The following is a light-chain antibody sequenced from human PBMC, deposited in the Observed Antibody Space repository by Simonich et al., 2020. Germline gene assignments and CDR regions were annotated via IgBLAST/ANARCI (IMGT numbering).Light chain of an antibody. CDR1: QSISSW. CDR2: KAS. J-gene: IGKJ2*01. V-gene: IGKV1-5*03. CDR3: QQYNSYLYT. Sequence: DIQMTQSPSTLSASVGDRVTITCRASQSISSWLAWYQQKPGKAPKLLLYKASSLESGVPSRFSGSVSGTEFTLTISSLQPDDFATYYCQQYNSYLYTFGQGTKLEIK.